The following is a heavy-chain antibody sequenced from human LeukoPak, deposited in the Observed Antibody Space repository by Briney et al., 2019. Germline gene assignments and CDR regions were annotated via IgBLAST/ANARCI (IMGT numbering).Heavy chain of an antibody. V-gene: IGHV3-23*01. D-gene: IGHD3-22*01. Sequence: PGGSLTLSCVASGFTFISYSMNWLLQPPGKGLESVAVISSGGATTYYVDSLKGRFTISRDNSKNTLFLQMNSVRDEDTAVYSRATTRGDTYFTMIFDFWGLGTVVTVSS. J-gene: IGHJ4*02. CDR2: ISSGGATT. CDR3: ATTRGDTYFTMIFDF. CDR1: GFTFISYS.